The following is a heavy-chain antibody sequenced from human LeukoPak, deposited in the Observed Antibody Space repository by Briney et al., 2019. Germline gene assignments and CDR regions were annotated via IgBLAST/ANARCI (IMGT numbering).Heavy chain of an antibody. V-gene: IGHV4-31*03. D-gene: IGHD3-10*01. J-gene: IGHJ5*02. Sequence: PSETLSLTCTVSGGSISSGGYYWSWIRQHPGKGLEYIGHIYYSGSTYYNPSLKSRVAISVDTSKNQFSLKVTSVTAADTAVYYCARGFAYGSGSQLNWLDPWGQGTLVTVSS. CDR1: GGSISSGGYY. CDR2: IYYSGST. CDR3: ARGFAYGSGSQLNWLDP.